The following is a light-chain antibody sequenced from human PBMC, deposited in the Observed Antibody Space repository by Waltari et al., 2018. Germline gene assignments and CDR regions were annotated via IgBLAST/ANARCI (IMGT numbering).Light chain of an antibody. CDR1: SSDIGDYTY. Sequence: QSALTQPRSVSGSPGPSVTISCTGTSSDIGDYTYVSWYQPSPDKAPKRIIYNINKRPSGGPDRVSGSKSGNTASLTISGLQAEDEADYYCCSYVGSNIYWVFGGGTKLTVL. J-gene: IGLJ3*02. V-gene: IGLV2-11*01. CDR2: NIN. CDR3: CSYVGSNIYWV.